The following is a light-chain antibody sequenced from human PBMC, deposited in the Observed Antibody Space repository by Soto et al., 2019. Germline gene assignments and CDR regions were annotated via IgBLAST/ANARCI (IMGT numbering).Light chain of an antibody. CDR3: CSYAGSPYV. Sequence: QSVLTQPRSVSGSPGQSVTISCTGTSSDVGRYNYVSWYQHHPGKATKLMIYDVSTRPSGVPDRFSGSKSGTSASLTISGLQAEHDADYYSCSYAGSPYVFGTGTKVTVL. J-gene: IGLJ1*01. CDR2: DVS. V-gene: IGLV2-11*01. CDR1: SSDVGRYNY.